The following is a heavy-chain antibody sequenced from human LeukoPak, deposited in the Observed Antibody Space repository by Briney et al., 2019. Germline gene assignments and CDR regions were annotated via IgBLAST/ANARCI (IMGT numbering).Heavy chain of an antibody. CDR3: ARDQGYYLYYFDY. CDR1: GFTFSSYG. Sequence: GGSLRLSCAASGFTFSSYGMHWVRQAPGKGLEWVSYISSSGSTIYYADSVKGRFTISRDNAKNSLYLQMNSLRAEDTAVYYCARDQGYYLYYFDYWGQGTLVTVSS. V-gene: IGHV3-48*04. J-gene: IGHJ4*02. D-gene: IGHD1-26*01. CDR2: ISSSGSTI.